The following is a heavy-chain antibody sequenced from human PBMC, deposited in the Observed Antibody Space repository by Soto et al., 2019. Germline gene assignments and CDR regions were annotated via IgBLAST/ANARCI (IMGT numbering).Heavy chain of an antibody. V-gene: IGHV1-3*01. CDR2: INAGNGNT. CDR3: ARDLAFGLSDY. D-gene: IGHD3-10*01. CDR1: GYTFTSYA. Sequence: QVQLVQSGAEVKKPGASVKVSCKASGYTFTSYAIHWVRQAPGQRLEWMGWINAGNGNTKYSQKFQGRVTITRDTSASTAYMELSSLRSEDTAVYYCARDLAFGLSDYGGQGTLVTVSS. J-gene: IGHJ4*02.